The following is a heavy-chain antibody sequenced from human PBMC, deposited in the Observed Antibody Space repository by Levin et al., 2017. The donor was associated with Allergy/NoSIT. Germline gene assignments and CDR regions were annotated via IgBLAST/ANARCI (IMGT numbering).Heavy chain of an antibody. CDR3: ARDADTTRHYSIFDY. Sequence: GGSLRLSCEATGFIVSYYGIHWVRQGPGKGLEWVAVMWANGIRKHYADSVTGRFTVSRDNSKNTVYLQMDSLRAEDTAVYYCARDADTTRHYSIFDYWGPGTLVTVSS. V-gene: IGHV3-33*01. CDR1: GFIVSYYG. CDR2: MWANGIRK. D-gene: IGHD3-3*02. J-gene: IGHJ4*02.